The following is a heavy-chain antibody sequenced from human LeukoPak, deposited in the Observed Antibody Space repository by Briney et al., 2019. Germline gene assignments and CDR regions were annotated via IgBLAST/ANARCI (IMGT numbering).Heavy chain of an antibody. CDR3: AKDYGGYTKVTPPGFHWFDP. J-gene: IGHJ5*02. D-gene: IGHD1-26*01. CDR2: ISYEGSNE. Sequence: GGSLRLSCAASGFTFSRYAMHWVRQAPGKGLEWVAVISYEGSNEYYADSVKGRFTISRDNSKDTVYLQMNSLRAEDTAVYYCAKDYGGYTKVTPPGFHWFDPWGQGTLVTVSS. V-gene: IGHV3-30-3*01. CDR1: GFTFSRYA.